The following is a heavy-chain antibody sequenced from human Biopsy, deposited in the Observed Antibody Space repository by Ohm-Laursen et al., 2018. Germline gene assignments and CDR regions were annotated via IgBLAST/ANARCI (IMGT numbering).Heavy chain of an antibody. V-gene: IGHV3-66*01. CDR1: GFTVYNNY. Sequence: SLRLSCAASGFTVYNNYMTWVRQAPGKGLEWVSLIYSGGDTRYADSVKGRFTISRDSSKNTLYLQMNSLRAEDTAIYYCVSEVVGDTDHWGQGTLVTVSS. D-gene: IGHD2-15*01. J-gene: IGHJ4*02. CDR3: VSEVVGDTDH. CDR2: IYSGGDT.